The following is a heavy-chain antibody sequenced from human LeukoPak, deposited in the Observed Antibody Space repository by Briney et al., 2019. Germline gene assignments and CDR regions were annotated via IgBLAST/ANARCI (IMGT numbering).Heavy chain of an antibody. CDR1: GFTFSSYW. V-gene: IGHV3-23*01. CDR3: AKVTSTDWHYFDD. J-gene: IGHJ4*02. CDR2: ISASVGSA. Sequence: PGGSLRLSCAASGFTFSSYWIHWVRQATGGGLEWVSGISASVGSAYYADSVKGRFTISRDSSRNTLDLQMNSLRAEDTAVYYCAKVTSTDWHYFDDWGQGTLVTVSS. D-gene: IGHD3-9*01.